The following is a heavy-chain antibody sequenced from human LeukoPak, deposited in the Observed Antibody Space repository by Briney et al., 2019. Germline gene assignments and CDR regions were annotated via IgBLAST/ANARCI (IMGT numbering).Heavy chain of an antibody. V-gene: IGHV4-39*07. CDR3: ASLYNWNDVGRWDYFDY. CDR2: IHYSGRT. J-gene: IGHJ4*02. CDR1: SGSIISNNDY. Sequence: SETLSLTCSVSSGSIISNNDYWGWIRQPPGKGLEWIATIHYSGRTYYNPSLKSRGTISVDTSQNQFSLRLSSLTAADTAVYYCASLYNWNDVGRWDYFDYWGQGTLVTVSS. D-gene: IGHD1-20*01.